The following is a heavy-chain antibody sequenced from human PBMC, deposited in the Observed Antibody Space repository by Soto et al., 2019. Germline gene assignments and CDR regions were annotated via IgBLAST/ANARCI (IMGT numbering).Heavy chain of an antibody. CDR1: GFSLSTSGVC. D-gene: IGHD7-27*01. J-gene: IGHJ4*02. CDR2: ICWDDGK. V-gene: IGHV2-5*02. Sequence: QITLKESGPTLVKPTQTLTLTCTFSGFSLSTSGVCVGWFRQPPGKALEWLAIICWDDGKRYSPSFKSRLTIPQDISKKQVVLILTNMDPVDTATYFCAHRRQLGDFDSWGQGTLVTVSS. CDR3: AHRRQLGDFDS.